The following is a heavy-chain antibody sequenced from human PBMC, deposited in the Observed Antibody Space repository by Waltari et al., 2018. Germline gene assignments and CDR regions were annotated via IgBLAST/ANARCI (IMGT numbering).Heavy chain of an antibody. J-gene: IGHJ5*02. CDR1: GGSISSSSYY. CDR2: IYYSGRT. Sequence: QLQLQESGPGLVKPSETLSLTCTVSGGSISSSSYYWGWIRQPPGKGLEWIGSIYYSGRTYANPSLKSRITISVDTSKNQFSLKLSSVTAADTAVYYCADGGITFGGVNWFDPWGQGTLVTVSS. V-gene: IGHV4-39*01. CDR3: ADGGITFGGVNWFDP. D-gene: IGHD3-16*01.